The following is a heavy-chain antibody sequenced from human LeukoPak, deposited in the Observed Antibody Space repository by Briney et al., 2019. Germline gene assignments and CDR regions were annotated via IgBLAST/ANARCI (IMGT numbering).Heavy chain of an antibody. CDR1: GFSFSSYG. Sequence: GGSLRLSCAASGFSFSSYGISWVRQAPGKGLEWVSTINTSGGTTYYADSVKGRFTVSRDNSKNTLYLQMNSLSAEDTAVYYCARDTPGGDAFDIWGQGTMVTVSS. D-gene: IGHD1-26*01. CDR3: ARDTPGGDAFDI. V-gene: IGHV3-23*01. J-gene: IGHJ3*02. CDR2: INTSGGTT.